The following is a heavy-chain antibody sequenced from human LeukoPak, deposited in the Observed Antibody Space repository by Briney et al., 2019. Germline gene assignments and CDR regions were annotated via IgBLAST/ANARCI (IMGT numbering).Heavy chain of an antibody. J-gene: IGHJ5*02. D-gene: IGHD5-24*01. CDR1: GYTFTNNF. V-gene: IGHV1-46*01. CDR3: ARDNSLRDTAWWFDP. Sequence: GASAKVSCKASGYTFTNNFMHWVRQAPGQGLEWIGTINPSGDNTWYAQKFQGRVTMTRDMATSTDYLEVSSLRSEDTAVYYCARDNSLRDTAWWFDPWGQGTLVTVSS. CDR2: INPSGDNT.